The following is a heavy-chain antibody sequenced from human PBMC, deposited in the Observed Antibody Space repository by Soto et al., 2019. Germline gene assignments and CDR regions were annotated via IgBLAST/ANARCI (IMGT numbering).Heavy chain of an antibody. CDR1: GYSFTSYW. CDR3: ARLPSSSWYEGNYYYGMDV. J-gene: IGHJ6*02. CDR2: IYPGDSDT. D-gene: IGHD6-13*01. Sequence: GDSLKISCKGSGYSFTSYWIGWVRQMPGKGLEWMGIIYPGDSDTRYSPSFQGQVTISADKSISTAYLQWSSLKASDTAMYYCARLPSSSWYEGNYYYGMDVWGQGTTVTVSS. V-gene: IGHV5-51*01.